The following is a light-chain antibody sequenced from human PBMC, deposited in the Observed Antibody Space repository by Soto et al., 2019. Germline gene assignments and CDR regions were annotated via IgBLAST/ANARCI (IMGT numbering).Light chain of an antibody. V-gene: IGKV3D-11*02. J-gene: IGKJ4*01. CDR3: QQSSNWQGT. CDR1: QSVSSN. CDR2: GAS. Sequence: EIVMTQSPATLSVSPGERYTLSCRASQSVSSNLAWYQQKPGQAPSLLIYGASNRATGIPDRFSGSGSGTDFTLTISSLEPEDFAVYYCQQSSNWQGTFGRGTKVDI.